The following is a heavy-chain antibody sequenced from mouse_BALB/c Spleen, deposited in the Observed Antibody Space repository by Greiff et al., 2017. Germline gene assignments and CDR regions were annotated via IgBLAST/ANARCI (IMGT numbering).Heavy chain of an antibody. Sequence: VQLQQSGAELMKPGASVKISCKATGYTFSSYWIEWVKQRPGHGLEWIGEILPGSGSTNYNEKFKGKATFTADTSSNTAYMQLSSLTSEDSAVYYCARLRGLRDYFDYWGQGTTLTVSS. J-gene: IGHJ2*01. CDR2: ILPGSGST. CDR1: GYTFSSYW. CDR3: ARLRGLRDYFDY. V-gene: IGHV1-9*01. D-gene: IGHD3-3*01.